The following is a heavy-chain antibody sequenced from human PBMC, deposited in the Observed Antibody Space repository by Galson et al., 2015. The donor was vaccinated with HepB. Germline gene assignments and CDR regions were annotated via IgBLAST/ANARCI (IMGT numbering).Heavy chain of an antibody. CDR1: GYTSTSYG. Sequence: SVKVSCKASGYTSTSYGISWVRQAPGQGLEWMGWISAYNGNTNYAQKLQGRVTMTTDTSTSTAYMELRSLRSDDTAVYYCARVWGGGYSGYEDYWGQGTLVTVSS. V-gene: IGHV1-18*04. CDR3: ARVWGGGYSGYEDY. D-gene: IGHD5-12*01. J-gene: IGHJ4*02. CDR2: ISAYNGNT.